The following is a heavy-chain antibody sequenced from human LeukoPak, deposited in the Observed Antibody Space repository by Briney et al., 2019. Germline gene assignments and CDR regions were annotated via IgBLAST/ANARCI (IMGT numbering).Heavy chain of an antibody. J-gene: IGHJ4*02. D-gene: IGHD6-19*01. CDR3: ARVAGSIDY. CDR2: MNPNSGYT. CDR1: GYTFTTYD. Sequence: GASVKVSCKASGYTFTTYDINWVRQATGQGLEWMGWMNPNSGYTGYAQKFLGRVTITRDTSISTAYMELSSLRSEDTAVYYCARVAGSIDYWGQGTLVTASS. V-gene: IGHV1-8*03.